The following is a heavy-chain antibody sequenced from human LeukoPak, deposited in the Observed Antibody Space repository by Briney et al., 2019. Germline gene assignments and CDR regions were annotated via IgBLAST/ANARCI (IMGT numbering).Heavy chain of an antibody. J-gene: IGHJ4*02. CDR2: ISGGGSST. CDR3: AKSTLYDFWSGYSYYFDD. D-gene: IGHD3-3*01. CDR1: GFTFINYA. Sequence: GGSLRLSCSASGFTFINYAMSWVRQAAGRGLEWVSVISGGGSSTYFGDSVRGRFTISRDNSKNTVYLQMNSLRVEDTAVYYCAKSTLYDFWSGYSYYFDDWGQGTQVTVSS. V-gene: IGHV3-23*01.